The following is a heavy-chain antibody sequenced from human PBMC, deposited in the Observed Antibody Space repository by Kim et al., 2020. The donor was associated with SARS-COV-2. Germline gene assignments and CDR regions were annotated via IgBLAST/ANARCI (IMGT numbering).Heavy chain of an antibody. J-gene: IGHJ6*02. V-gene: IGHV4-34*01. CDR1: GGSFSGYY. CDR3: ARALPYSSFYYYYGMDV. Sequence: SETLSLTCAVYGGSFSGYYWSWIRQPPGKGLEWIGEINHSGSTNYNPSLKSRVTISVDTSKNQFSLKLSSVTAADTAVYYCARALPYSSFYYYYGMDVWGQGTTVTVPS. D-gene: IGHD6-19*01. CDR2: INHSGST.